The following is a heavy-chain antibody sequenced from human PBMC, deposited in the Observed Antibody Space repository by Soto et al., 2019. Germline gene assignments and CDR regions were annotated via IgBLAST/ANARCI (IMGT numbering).Heavy chain of an antibody. CDR2: IKSKTDGGTT. CDR1: GFTFSNAW. Sequence: AGSLRLSCAASGFTFSNAWMSWVRQAPGKGLEWVGRIKSKTDGGTTDYAAPVKGRFTISRDDSKNTLYLQMNSLKTEDTAVYYCTTAPYIWGSYLSNFWGQGALVTVSS. V-gene: IGHV3-15*01. CDR3: TTAPYIWGSYLSNF. D-gene: IGHD3-16*02. J-gene: IGHJ4*02.